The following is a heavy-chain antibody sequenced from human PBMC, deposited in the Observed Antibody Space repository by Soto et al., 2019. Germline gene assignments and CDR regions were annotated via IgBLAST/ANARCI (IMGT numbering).Heavy chain of an antibody. CDR1: GGSIISDGYS. J-gene: IGHJ3*02. CDR2: IYEGGNT. V-gene: IGHV4-30-2*01. CDR3: VRRSPEDAFDI. Sequence: SETLSLTCAVSGGSIISDGYSWSWIRQPPGKGLQWIGHIYEGGNTYYTPSLESRVAISTDKSKNQFSLRLSSVTAADTAVYYCVRRSPEDAFDIWGQGTMVTVSP.